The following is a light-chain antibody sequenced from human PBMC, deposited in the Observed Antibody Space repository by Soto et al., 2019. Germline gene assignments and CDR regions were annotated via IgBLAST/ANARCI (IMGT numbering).Light chain of an antibody. CDR2: KAS. J-gene: IGKJ4*01. CDR1: QSISMW. Sequence: DIQMTQSPSTLSASVGDRVTITCRASQSISMWLAWYQQKPGKAPNLLIYKASSLEGGVPSRFSGSASATEFTLTISSLQPDDFATYFCLQYNHYPLTFVGGTRVEIK. CDR3: LQYNHYPLT. V-gene: IGKV1-5*03.